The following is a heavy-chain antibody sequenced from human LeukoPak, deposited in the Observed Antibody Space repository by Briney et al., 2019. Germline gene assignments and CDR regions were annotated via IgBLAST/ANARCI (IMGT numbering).Heavy chain of an antibody. Sequence: ASVTVSCTVSGYTLTELSMHWVRQAPGKGLEWMGGFDPEDGETICAQKFQGRVTMTEDTSTDTAYMELSSLRSEDTAVYYCATALGYCSGGSCYPYNWFDPWGQGTLVTVSS. CDR1: GYTLTELS. V-gene: IGHV1-24*01. D-gene: IGHD2-15*01. CDR3: ATALGYCSGGSCYPYNWFDP. J-gene: IGHJ5*02. CDR2: FDPEDGET.